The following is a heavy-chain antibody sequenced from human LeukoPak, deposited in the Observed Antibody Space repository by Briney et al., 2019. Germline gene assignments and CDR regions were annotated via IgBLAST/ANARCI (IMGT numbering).Heavy chain of an antibody. CDR3: ARAPLHLAMYHYFDY. Sequence: PGGSLRLSCAASGFTFSAYEINWVRQAPGKGLEWVSYISTSSGTIYYADSVKGRFTISRDNAKKSLYLQMNSLRAEDTAVYYCARAPLHLAMYHYFDYWGQGTLVTVSS. V-gene: IGHV3-48*03. CDR1: GFTFSAYE. CDR2: ISTSSGTI. J-gene: IGHJ4*02. D-gene: IGHD2-2*01.